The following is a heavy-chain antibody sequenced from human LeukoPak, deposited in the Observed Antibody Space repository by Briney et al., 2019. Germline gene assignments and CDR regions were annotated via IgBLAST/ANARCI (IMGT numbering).Heavy chain of an antibody. J-gene: IGHJ5*02. CDR3: ARAGVVITNWFDP. CDR2: ISGSGGST. D-gene: IGHD3-3*01. Sequence: GGSLRLSCAASGFTFSSYAMSWVRQAPGKGLEWVSAISGSGGSTYFADSVKGRFTISRDNSKNTLYLQMNSLRAEDTAVYYCARAGVVITNWFDPWGQGTLVTVSS. CDR1: GFTFSSYA. V-gene: IGHV3-23*01.